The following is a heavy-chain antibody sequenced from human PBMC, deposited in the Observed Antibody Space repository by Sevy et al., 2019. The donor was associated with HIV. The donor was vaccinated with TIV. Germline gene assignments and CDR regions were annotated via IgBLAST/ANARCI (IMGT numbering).Heavy chain of an antibody. Sequence: GGSLRLSCAASGFTFSTYEMNWVRQAPGKGLEWVSYISSSGSTIYYADSVKGRFTISRDNAKNSLYLQMNSLRAEDKGGYYWGGGERGGVNYWGQGTLVTVSS. CDR3: GGGERGGVNY. D-gene: IGHD3-16*01. CDR2: ISSSGSTI. J-gene: IGHJ4*02. V-gene: IGHV3-48*03. CDR1: GFTFSTYE.